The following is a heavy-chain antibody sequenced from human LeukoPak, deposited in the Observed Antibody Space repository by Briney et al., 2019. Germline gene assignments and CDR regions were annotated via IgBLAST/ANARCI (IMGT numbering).Heavy chain of an antibody. CDR2: ISGSGGST. J-gene: IGHJ6*02. Sequence: GGSLILACAASGFTFSSYAMSWVRQAPGRGLEWVSAISGSGGSTYYADSVKGRFTISRDNAKNSLYLQMDSLRAEDTAVYYCARLLHYTMDVWGQGTTVTVSS. D-gene: IGHD2-21*02. CDR3: ARLLHYTMDV. V-gene: IGHV3-23*01. CDR1: GFTFSSYA.